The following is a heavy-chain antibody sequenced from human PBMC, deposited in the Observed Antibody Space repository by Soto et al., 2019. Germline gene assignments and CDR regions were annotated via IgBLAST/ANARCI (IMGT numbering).Heavy chain of an antibody. Sequence: QVQLVQSGAEVKKPGSSVKVSCKASGGTFSNYALISWVRQAPGQGLEWMGGIIPIDATVNYAQKFQGRITIAADESATTAYMDLGSLRSEDTVVYYCARDLLGFGSPYGDVWGQGTTVTVSS. J-gene: IGHJ6*01. CDR3: ARDLLGFGSPYGDV. V-gene: IGHV1-69*12. CDR1: GGTFSNYA. D-gene: IGHD3-10*01. CDR2: IIPIDATV.